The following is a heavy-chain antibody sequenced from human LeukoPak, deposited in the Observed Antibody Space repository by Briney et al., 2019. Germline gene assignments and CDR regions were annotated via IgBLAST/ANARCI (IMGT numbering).Heavy chain of an antibody. CDR3: ARGVTARGFYYYMDV. Sequence: ASVKVSCKASEYTFTSYYMHWVRQAPGQGLEWMGWINPNSGGTSYAQKLQGRVTMTRDTSISTAYMELSRLRSDDTAMHYCARGVTARGFYYYMDVWGKGTTVTISS. CDR2: INPNSGGT. D-gene: IGHD2-21*02. CDR1: EYTFTSYY. V-gene: IGHV1-2*02. J-gene: IGHJ6*03.